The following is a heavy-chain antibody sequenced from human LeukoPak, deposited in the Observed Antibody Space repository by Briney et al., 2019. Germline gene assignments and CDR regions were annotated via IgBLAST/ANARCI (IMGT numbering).Heavy chain of an antibody. CDR2: ISSSGSTI. CDR3: ARDYGASGSHPFFDY. Sequence: GGSLRLSCAASGFTFSDYYMSWIRQAPGKGLEWVSYISSSGSTIYYADSVKGRFTISRDNSKNTLYLQMNSLRAEDTAVYYCARDYGASGSHPFFDYWGQGTLVTVSS. V-gene: IGHV3-11*04. D-gene: IGHD1-26*01. CDR1: GFTFSDYY. J-gene: IGHJ4*02.